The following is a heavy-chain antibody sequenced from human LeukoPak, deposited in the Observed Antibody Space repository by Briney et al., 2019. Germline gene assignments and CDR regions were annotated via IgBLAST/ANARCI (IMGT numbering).Heavy chain of an antibody. CDR1: GGSISSYY. Sequence: SETLSLTCTVSGGSISSYYWSWIRQPAGKGLEWIGRIYTSGSTNYNPSLKNRVTMSVDTSKNQFSLKLSSVTAADTAVYYCARGRWNYYYYYGMDVWGQGTTVTVSS. J-gene: IGHJ6*02. V-gene: IGHV4-4*07. CDR3: ARGRWNYYYYYGMDV. D-gene: IGHD4-23*01. CDR2: IYTSGST.